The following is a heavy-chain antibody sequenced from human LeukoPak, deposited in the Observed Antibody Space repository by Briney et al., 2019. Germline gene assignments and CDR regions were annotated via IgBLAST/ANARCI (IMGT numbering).Heavy chain of an antibody. CDR2: IKQDGSEK. CDR3: AKDRDTYYEVCDS. CDR1: GFTFSSYA. V-gene: IGHV3-7*03. D-gene: IGHD3-3*01. J-gene: IGHJ4*02. Sequence: GGSLRLSCAASGFTFSSYAMSWVRQSPGKGLEWVANIKQDGSEKYYVDSVKGRFTISRDNSKNTLYLQMKSLRAEDTAVYYCAKDRDTYYEVCDSWGQGTRVTVSS.